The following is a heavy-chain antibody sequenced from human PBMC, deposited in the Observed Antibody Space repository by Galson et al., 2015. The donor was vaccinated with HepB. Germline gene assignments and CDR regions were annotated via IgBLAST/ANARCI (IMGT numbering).Heavy chain of an antibody. CDR2: AYHSGNA. V-gene: IGHV4-39*01. D-gene: IGHD6-19*01. CDR3: ARPLLTTGVAAFHY. Sequence: ETLSLTCIVSGDSISISTYYWGWIRQPPGKGLEWIGSAYHSGNAFYNASLKSRVTISVDASMNQFSLKLNSVTAADTAVYYCARPLLTTGVAAFHYWGQGILVSVSS. J-gene: IGHJ4*02. CDR1: GDSISISTYY.